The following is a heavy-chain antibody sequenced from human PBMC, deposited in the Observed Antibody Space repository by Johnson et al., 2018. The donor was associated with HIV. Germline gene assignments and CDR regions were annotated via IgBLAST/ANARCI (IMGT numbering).Heavy chain of an antibody. CDR3: ARSGDSIGSFWAGGAFDI. CDR1: GFTVSSNY. J-gene: IGHJ3*02. V-gene: IGHV3-66*01. CDR2: IYSGGST. Sequence: EVQLVESGGGVVQPGGSLRLSCAASGFTVSSNYMSWVRQAPGKGLEWVSVIYSGGSTYYADSVKGRFTISRDNSKNTLYLQMNSLRAEDTAVYYCARSGDSIGSFWAGGAFDIWGQGTMVTVSS. D-gene: IGHD3/OR15-3a*01.